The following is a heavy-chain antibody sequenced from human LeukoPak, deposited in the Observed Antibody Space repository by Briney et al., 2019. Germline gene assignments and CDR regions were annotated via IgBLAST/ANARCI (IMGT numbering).Heavy chain of an antibody. D-gene: IGHD5-18*01. Sequence: ASVKVSCKASGYTFTGYYMHWVRQAPGQGREWMGWINPNSGGTNYAQKFQGRVTMTRDTSISTAYMELSRLRSDDTAVYYCARDGGYSYGYIPFDYWGQGTLVTVSS. V-gene: IGHV1-2*02. J-gene: IGHJ4*02. CDR2: INPNSGGT. CDR1: GYTFTGYY. CDR3: ARDGGYSYGYIPFDY.